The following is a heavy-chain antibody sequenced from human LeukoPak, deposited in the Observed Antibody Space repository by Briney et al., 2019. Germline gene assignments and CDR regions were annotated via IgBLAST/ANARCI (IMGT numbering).Heavy chain of an antibody. CDR2: IQYDGSNK. J-gene: IGHJ4*02. CDR3: AKVPPTPVDY. CDR1: GFTFSSYG. D-gene: IGHD4-17*01. Sequence: QPGGSLRLSCAASGFTFSSYGMHWVRQAPGKGLEWVAFIQYDGSNKYYADSVKGRFTISRDNSKNTLYLQMNSLRAEDTAVYYCAKVPPTPVDYWGQGTLVTVSS. V-gene: IGHV3-30*02.